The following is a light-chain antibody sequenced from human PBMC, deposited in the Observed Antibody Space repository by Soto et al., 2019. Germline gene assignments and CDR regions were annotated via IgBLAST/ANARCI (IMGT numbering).Light chain of an antibody. CDR3: QQRSNWPPRFT. Sequence: EIVMTQSPATLSVSPGERATLSCRASQSVSSNLAWYQQKPGQAPRLLIYGASTRATGIPARFSGSGSGTAFTLTISSLQSEDFAVYYCQQRSNWPPRFTFGPGTKVDIK. V-gene: IGKV3-15*01. J-gene: IGKJ3*01. CDR1: QSVSSN. CDR2: GAS.